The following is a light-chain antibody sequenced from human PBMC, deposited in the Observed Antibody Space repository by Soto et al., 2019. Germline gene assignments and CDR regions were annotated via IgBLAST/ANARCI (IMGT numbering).Light chain of an antibody. CDR3: QQYNSYSS. Sequence: DIQMTQSPSTLSASVGDRVTITCRASQSISSWLAWYQQKPGKAPKLLIYDASSLESGVPSRFSGSGSGTEFTLKIRSLQPDDFATSYCQQYNSYSSFGQGTKVEIK. J-gene: IGKJ1*01. CDR1: QSISSW. V-gene: IGKV1-5*01. CDR2: DAS.